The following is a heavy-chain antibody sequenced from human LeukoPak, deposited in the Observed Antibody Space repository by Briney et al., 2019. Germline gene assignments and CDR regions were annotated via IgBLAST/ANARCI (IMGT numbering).Heavy chain of an antibody. D-gene: IGHD6-19*01. CDR3: TTSFLVVAGYYFDY. Sequence: GGSLRLSCAASGFTFSNAWINWVRQAPGKGLEWVGRIKSKTDGATVDYAAPVRGRFTISRDDSKNTLYLQMNSLKTEDTAVYYCTTSFLVVAGYYFDYWGQGTLVTVSS. J-gene: IGHJ4*02. V-gene: IGHV3-15*07. CDR2: IKSKTDGATV. CDR1: GFTFSNAW.